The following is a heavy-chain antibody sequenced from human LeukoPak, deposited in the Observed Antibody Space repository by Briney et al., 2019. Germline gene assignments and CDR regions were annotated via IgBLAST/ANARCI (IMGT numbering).Heavy chain of an antibody. J-gene: IGHJ6*02. V-gene: IGHV4-34*01. CDR1: GFIFSSYA. Sequence: GSLRLSCAASGFIFSSYAMSWIRQPPGKGLEWIGEINHSGSTNYNPSLKSRVTISVDTSKNQFSLKLSSVTAADTAVYYCARGNYDFWSGYHYYYCGMDVWGQGTTVTVSS. D-gene: IGHD3-3*01. CDR3: ARGNYDFWSGYHYYYCGMDV. CDR2: INHSGST.